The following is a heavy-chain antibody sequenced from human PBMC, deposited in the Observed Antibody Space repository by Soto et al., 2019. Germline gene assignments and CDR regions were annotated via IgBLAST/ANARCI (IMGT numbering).Heavy chain of an antibody. V-gene: IGHV3-7*01. Sequence: GGSLRLSCAASGFTFSSYWMSWVRQAPGKGLEWVANIKQDGSEKYYVDSVKGRFTISRDNAKNSLYLQMNSLRAEDTAVYYCAREGYYDFWSGYNEFDYWGQGTLVTVSS. CDR3: AREGYYDFWSGYNEFDY. J-gene: IGHJ4*02. CDR2: IKQDGSEK. D-gene: IGHD3-3*01. CDR1: GFTFSSYW.